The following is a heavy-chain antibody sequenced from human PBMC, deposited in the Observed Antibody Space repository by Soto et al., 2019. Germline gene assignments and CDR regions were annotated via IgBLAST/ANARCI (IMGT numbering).Heavy chain of an antibody. CDR2: INIYTGAT. CDR3: ASDVFQYVTNSFDF. D-gene: IGHD2-21*02. CDR1: GYDFSMYT. Sequence: QVQLVQSGAEVKKPGASVQVSCKASGYDFSMYTIHWVRQAPGQSLEYMGWINIYTGATNYSQSLQGRVSLTRGTSATTAYVEFRGLRHEDTAGYYCASDVFQYVTNSFDFLGQGTLVTVSS. V-gene: IGHV1-3*04. J-gene: IGHJ4*02.